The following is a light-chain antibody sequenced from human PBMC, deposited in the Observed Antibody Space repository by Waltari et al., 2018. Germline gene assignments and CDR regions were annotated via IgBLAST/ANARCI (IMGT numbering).Light chain of an antibody. J-gene: IGKJ1*01. Sequence: SCRASQSVGRDLAWYQQKPGQAPRLLIYGASTRATGIPDRFSGSGSGTDFSLIISRLEPEDFAVYFCQKYEALPATFGQGTKVEIK. CDR1: QSVGRD. CDR2: GAS. CDR3: QKYEALPAT. V-gene: IGKV3-20*01.